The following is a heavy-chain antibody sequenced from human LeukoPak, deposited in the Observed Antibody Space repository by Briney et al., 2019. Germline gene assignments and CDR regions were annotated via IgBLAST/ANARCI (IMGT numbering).Heavy chain of an antibody. J-gene: IGHJ5*02. CDR2: INSDGGGA. V-gene: IGHV3-74*01. CDR3: ARDVPHNWFDT. Sequence: GGSLRLSCAASGITFGNNWMHWVRQGPGKGLVWISRINSDGGGAIYADSVKGRFTVSRDNAKNTLCLQMNSLRAEDTAVYYCARDVPHNWFDTWGQGTLVTVSS. CDR1: GITFGNNW.